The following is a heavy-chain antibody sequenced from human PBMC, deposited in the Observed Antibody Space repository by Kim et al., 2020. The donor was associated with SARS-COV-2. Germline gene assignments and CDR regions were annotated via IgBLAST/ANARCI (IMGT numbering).Heavy chain of an antibody. D-gene: IGHD2-21*02. J-gene: IGHJ4*02. Sequence: YADSVKGRFTISRDNAKNSLYLQMNSLRAEDTAVYYCAMGLGGDPDYFDYWGQGTLVTVSS. CDR3: AMGLGGDPDYFDY. V-gene: IGHV3-21*01.